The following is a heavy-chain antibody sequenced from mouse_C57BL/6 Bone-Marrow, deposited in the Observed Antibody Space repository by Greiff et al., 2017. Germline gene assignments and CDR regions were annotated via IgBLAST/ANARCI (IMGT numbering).Heavy chain of an antibody. Sequence: VQLQQPGAELVKPGASVKLSCKASGYTFTSYWMHWVKQRPEQGLEWIGRIDPEDGDTEYAPKFQGKATMTADTSSNTAYLQLSSLTSEDTAVYYCTTSAMDYWGQGTSVTVSS. J-gene: IGHJ4*01. CDR2: IDPEDGDT. CDR3: TTSAMDY. CDR1: GYTFTSYW. V-gene: IGHV14-1*01.